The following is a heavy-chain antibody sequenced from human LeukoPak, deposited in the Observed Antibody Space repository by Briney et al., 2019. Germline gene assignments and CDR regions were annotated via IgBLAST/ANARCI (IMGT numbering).Heavy chain of an antibody. CDR3: ARNLYSGNNFWDYYYYMDV. V-gene: IGHV3-48*01. CDR2: ISSSSTTI. CDR1: GFTFSSYS. D-gene: IGHD5-12*01. J-gene: IGHJ6*03. Sequence: GGSLRLSCAASGFTFSSYSMNWVRQAPGKGLEWVSYISSSSTTIYYADSVKGRFTISRDNAKNSLYLQMNSLRAEDTAVYYCARNLYSGNNFWDYYYYMDVWGKGTTVTVSS.